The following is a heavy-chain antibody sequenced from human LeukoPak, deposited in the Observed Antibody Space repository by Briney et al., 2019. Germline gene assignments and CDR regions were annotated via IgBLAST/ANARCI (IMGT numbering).Heavy chain of an antibody. CDR1: GGTFSSYA. CDR2: IIPIFGTA. CDR3: ARDNRPYYYYGMDV. V-gene: IGHV1-69*13. J-gene: IGHJ6*04. Sequence: SVKVSCKASGGTFSSYAISWVRQAPGRGLEWMGGIIPIFGTANYAQKFQGRVTITADESTSTAYMELSSLRSEDTAVYYCARDNRPYYYYGMDVWGKGTTVTVSS. D-gene: IGHD2/OR15-2a*01.